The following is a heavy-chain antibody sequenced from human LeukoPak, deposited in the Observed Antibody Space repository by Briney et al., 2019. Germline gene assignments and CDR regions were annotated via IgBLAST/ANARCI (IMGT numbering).Heavy chain of an antibody. CDR2: IYYSGST. J-gene: IGHJ3*02. V-gene: IGHV4-59*01. CDR1: GGSISSYY. Sequence: SETLSLTCTVSGGSISSYYWSWIRQPPGKGLEWIGCIYYSGSTNHNPSLKSRVTISVDTSKNQFSLKLSSVTAADTAVYYCARVIPPGEAFDIWGQGTMVTVSS. D-gene: IGHD1-26*01. CDR3: ARVIPPGEAFDI.